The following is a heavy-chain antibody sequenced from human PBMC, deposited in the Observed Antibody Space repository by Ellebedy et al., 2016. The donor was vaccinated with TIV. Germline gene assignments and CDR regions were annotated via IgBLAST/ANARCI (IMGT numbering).Heavy chain of an antibody. Sequence: KVSCXGSGYSFTSYWIGWVRQMPGKGLEWMGIIYPGDSDTRYSPSFQGQVTISADKSISTAYLQWSSLKASDTAMYYCARQYSDDSPFDYWGQGTLVTVSS. CDR2: IYPGDSDT. CDR3: ARQYSDDSPFDY. J-gene: IGHJ4*02. CDR1: GYSFTSYW. V-gene: IGHV5-51*01. D-gene: IGHD3-22*01.